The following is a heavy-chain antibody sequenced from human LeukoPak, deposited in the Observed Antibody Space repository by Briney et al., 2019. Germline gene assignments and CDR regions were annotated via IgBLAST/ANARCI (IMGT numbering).Heavy chain of an antibody. CDR1: GFTLSSNW. D-gene: IGHD6-19*01. CDR2: FYSDGGRT. J-gene: IGHJ4*02. CDR3: AKSVAVAGDY. Sequence: GGSLRLSCAGSGFTLSSNWMHWVRQAPGKGLVWVARFYSDGGRTNYADSVKGRFTISGDNAKNTLYLQMNSLRAEDTAVYYCAKSVAVAGDYWGQGTLVTVSS. V-gene: IGHV3-74*01.